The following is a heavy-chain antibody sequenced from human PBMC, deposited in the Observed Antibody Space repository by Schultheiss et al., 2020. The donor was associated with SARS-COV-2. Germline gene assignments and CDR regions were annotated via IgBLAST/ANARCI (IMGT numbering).Heavy chain of an antibody. CDR3: ARDRRSLGGYYFDY. CDR2: ISSNGGST. V-gene: IGHV3-64*04. CDR1: GFTFSSYA. J-gene: IGHJ4*02. D-gene: IGHD4-23*01. Sequence: GGSLRLSCSASGFTFSSYAMHWVRQAPGKGLEYVSAISSNGGSTYYADSVKGRFTISRDNSKNTLYLQMNSLRAEDTAVYYCARDRRSLGGYYFDYWGQGTLVTVSS.